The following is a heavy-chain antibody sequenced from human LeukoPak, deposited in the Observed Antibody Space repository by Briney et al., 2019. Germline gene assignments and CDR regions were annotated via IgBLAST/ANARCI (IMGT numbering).Heavy chain of an antibody. D-gene: IGHD1-26*01. CDR1: GFTVSSNY. CDR3: ARVSGSYSRLFDC. CDR2: IYNGGGT. Sequence: PGGSLRLSCAASGFTVSSNYMSWVRQAPGKGLEWVSVIYNGGGTYYADSVKGRFTISRDNSKNTLYLQMNSLRVEDTAVYYCARVSGSYSRLFDCWGQGTLVTVSS. J-gene: IGHJ4*02. V-gene: IGHV3-66*02.